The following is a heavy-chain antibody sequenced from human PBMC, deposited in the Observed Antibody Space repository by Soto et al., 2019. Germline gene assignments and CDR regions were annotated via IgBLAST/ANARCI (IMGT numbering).Heavy chain of an antibody. V-gene: IGHV1-18*01. CDR3: ASSLWFGEFTAVVDYGMDV. CDR2: ISAYNGNT. D-gene: IGHD3-10*01. J-gene: IGHJ6*02. Sequence: GASVKVSCKASGYSFTSYGISWVRQAPGQGLEWMGWISAYNGNTNYAQKLQGRVTMTTDTSTSTAYMELRSLRSDDTAVYYCASSLWFGEFTAVVDYGMDVWGQGTTVTVSS. CDR1: GYSFTSYG.